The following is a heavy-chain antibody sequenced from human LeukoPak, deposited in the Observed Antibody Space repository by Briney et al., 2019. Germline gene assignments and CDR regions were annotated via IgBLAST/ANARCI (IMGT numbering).Heavy chain of an antibody. CDR2: IDPASGIT. D-gene: IGHD3-16*01. J-gene: IGHJ4*02. V-gene: IGHV1-2*02. Sequence: ASVTVSCKASGYIFSDYWIHWVRQAPGRGLECLGWIDPASGITNQPQKFQGRITVTRDTSASTVYMDLTGLTTDDTALYYCARVGAPGGLRPYHYYYWGQGTLVTVSS. CDR1: GYIFSDYW. CDR3: ARVGAPGGLRPYHYYY.